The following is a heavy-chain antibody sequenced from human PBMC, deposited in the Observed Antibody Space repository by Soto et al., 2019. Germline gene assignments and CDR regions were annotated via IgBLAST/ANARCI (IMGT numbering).Heavy chain of an antibody. V-gene: IGHV2-5*02. Sequence: QITLKESGPTLVKPTQTLTLTCTFSGFSLSTSGVGVGWIRQPPGKALEWLALIYWDDDKRYSPSLKSRLTITNYTSKNQVVLTMTNMDPVDTATYYCAHRPSYCSGGSCYSGFDYWGQGTLVTVSS. J-gene: IGHJ4*02. CDR2: IYWDDDK. CDR1: GFSLSTSGVG. D-gene: IGHD2-15*01. CDR3: AHRPSYCSGGSCYSGFDY.